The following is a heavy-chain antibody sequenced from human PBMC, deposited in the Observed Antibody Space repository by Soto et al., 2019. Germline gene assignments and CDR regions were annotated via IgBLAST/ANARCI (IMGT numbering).Heavy chain of an antibody. CDR3: ARAGLGAFDI. CDR2: IYSGDST. Sequence: PGGSLRLSCAASGFTVSSVYMSWVRQAPGKGLEWVSVIYSGDSTFYADSVKGRFTVSRDDSKNTVNLQMNSLRAEDTAVYYCARAGLGAFDIWGQGTMVTVS. J-gene: IGHJ3*02. V-gene: IGHV3-66*01. CDR1: GFTVSSVY.